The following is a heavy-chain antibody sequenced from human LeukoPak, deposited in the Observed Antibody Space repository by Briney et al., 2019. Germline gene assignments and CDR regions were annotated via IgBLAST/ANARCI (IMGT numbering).Heavy chain of an antibody. CDR3: ARDERITGSPGKYYYYYYYMDV. CDR2: IIPIFGTA. CDR1: GGTFSSYA. J-gene: IGHJ6*03. Sequence: SVKVSCKASGGTFSSYAISWVRQAPGQGLEWMGGIIPIFGTANYAQKFQGRVTITTDESTSTAYMELSRLRSEDTAVYYCARDERITGSPGKYYYYYYYMDVWGKGTTVTVSS. D-gene: IGHD1-20*01. V-gene: IGHV1-69*05.